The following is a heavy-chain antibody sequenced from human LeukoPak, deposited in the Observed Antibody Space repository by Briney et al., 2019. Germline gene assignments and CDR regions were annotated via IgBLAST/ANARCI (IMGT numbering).Heavy chain of an antibody. CDR1: GGSFSGHY. CDR2: INHSGST. D-gene: IGHD6-13*01. CDR3: ARSYSSSDHYYYYGMDV. J-gene: IGHJ6*02. V-gene: IGHV4-34*01. Sequence: PSETLSLTCTVYGGSFSGHYWSWIRQPPGKGLEWIGEINHSGSTNYNPSLKSRVTISLDTSKNRFSLKLSSVTAADTAMYYCARSYSSSDHYYYYGMDVWGQGTTVTVSS.